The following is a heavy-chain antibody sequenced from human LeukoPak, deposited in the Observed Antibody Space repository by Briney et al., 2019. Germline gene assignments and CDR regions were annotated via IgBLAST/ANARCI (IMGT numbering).Heavy chain of an antibody. Sequence: GASVKVSCKASGYTFTSYDINWVRQATGQGLEWMGWMNPNSGNTGYAQKFQGRVTMTRNTSISTAYMELSSLRSEDTAVYYCARDGGVQGVSYYYMDVWGKGTTVTVSS. J-gene: IGHJ6*03. CDR1: GYTFTSYD. D-gene: IGHD3-10*01. CDR3: ARDGGVQGVSYYYMDV. CDR2: MNPNSGNT. V-gene: IGHV1-8*01.